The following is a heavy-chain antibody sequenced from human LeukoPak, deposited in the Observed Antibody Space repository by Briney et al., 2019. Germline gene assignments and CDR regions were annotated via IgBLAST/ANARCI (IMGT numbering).Heavy chain of an antibody. CDR2: IYFRSKWYT. CDR1: GDSVSRNSAA. Sequence: SQTLSLTCAIPGDSVSRNSAAWNWIRRSPSRGLEWLGRIYFRSKWYTDYAVSVRGRITFNPDTSKNQFSLQLNSVTPEDTAVYYCTRGAYGHVFDIWGQGTMVTVSS. V-gene: IGHV6-1*01. D-gene: IGHD2-21*01. CDR3: TRGAYGHVFDI. J-gene: IGHJ3*02.